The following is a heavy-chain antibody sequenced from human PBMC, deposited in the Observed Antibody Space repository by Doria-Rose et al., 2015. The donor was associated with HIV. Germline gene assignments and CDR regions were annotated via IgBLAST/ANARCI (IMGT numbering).Heavy chain of an antibody. CDR1: GFSLRDYW. V-gene: IGHV3-7*05. Sequence: EVQVVESGGGLVQPGGSLRLSCAASGFSLRDYWMTWVRQAPGKGLEWVANIKQDGDIKHYVDSVKGRFTISTDAAKNSLYLQMNSLRAEDTAVYYCARGGTYFDYWGQGTLVTVSS. CDR2: IKQDGDIK. CDR3: ARGGTYFDY. J-gene: IGHJ4*02.